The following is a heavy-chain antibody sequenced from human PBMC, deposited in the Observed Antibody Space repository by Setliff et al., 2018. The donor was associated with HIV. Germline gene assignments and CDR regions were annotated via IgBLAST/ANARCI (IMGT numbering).Heavy chain of an antibody. CDR3: ARRLEPYYFDY. D-gene: IGHD3-22*01. Sequence: GGSLRLSCAASGFTFSDYYMNWIRQAPGKGLEWVSYISSSGSTIYYADSVKGRFTISRDNAKNSLYLQMNSLRAEDTAVYYCARRLEPYYFDYWGQGTLVTVSS. CDR2: ISSSGSTI. J-gene: IGHJ4*02. CDR1: GFTFSDYY. V-gene: IGHV3-11*04.